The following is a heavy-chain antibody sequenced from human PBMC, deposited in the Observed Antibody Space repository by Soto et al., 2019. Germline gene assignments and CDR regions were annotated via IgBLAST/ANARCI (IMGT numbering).Heavy chain of an antibody. J-gene: IGHJ6*02. D-gene: IGHD3-3*01. V-gene: IGHV3-30-3*01. CDR1: GFTFSSYT. CDR2: ISYDGSNK. Sequence: GGSLRLSCVASGFTFSSYTMHWVRQAPGKGLEWVAVISYDGSNKYYADSVKGRFTISRDNSKNTLYLQMNSLRAEDTAVYYCARGTRSGYYIYYYYGMDVWGQGTTVTVSS. CDR3: ARGTRSGYYIYYYYGMDV.